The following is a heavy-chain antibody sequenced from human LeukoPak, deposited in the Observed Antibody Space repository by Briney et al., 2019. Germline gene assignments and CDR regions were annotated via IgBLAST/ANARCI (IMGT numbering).Heavy chain of an antibody. Sequence: GGSLRLSCAASGFTFDDYAMHWVRQAPGKGLEWVSSISSSSSYIYYADSVKGRFTISRDSAKNSLYLQMNSMRAEDTAVYYCARDVANWGQGTLVTVSS. CDR3: ARDVAN. J-gene: IGHJ4*02. V-gene: IGHV3-21*01. CDR2: ISSSSSYI. CDR1: GFTFDDYA. D-gene: IGHD2-15*01.